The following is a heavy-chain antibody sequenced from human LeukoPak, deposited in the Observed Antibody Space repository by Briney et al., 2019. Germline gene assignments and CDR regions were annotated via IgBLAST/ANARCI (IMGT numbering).Heavy chain of an antibody. D-gene: IGHD3-22*01. J-gene: IGHJ4*02. CDR3: ARSDNSGYCFDW. CDR2: IYNSGST. V-gene: IGHV4-31*03. CDR1: GGSVSSGGHY. Sequence: SDTLSLTCNVSGGSVSSGGHYWSWIRQHPGKGLEWIGYIYNSGSTYYNPSLKSRLTISGDTSKNQFSLKLSSVTAADTAVYFCARSDNSGYCFDWWGQGTQVTVSS.